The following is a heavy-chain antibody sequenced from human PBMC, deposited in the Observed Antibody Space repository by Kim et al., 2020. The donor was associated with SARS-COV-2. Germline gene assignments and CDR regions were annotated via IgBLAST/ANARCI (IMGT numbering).Heavy chain of an antibody. CDR3: AKDLVSSSFRAFHI. CDR1: GFTFGDFA. CDR2: LSWNSGVI. V-gene: IGHV3-9*01. Sequence: GGSLRLSCAASGFTFGDFAMHWVRQVPGKGLEWVSRLSWNSGVIGYADSVKGRFTISRHNAENSLYLQMNSLRAEDTAFYYCAKDLVSSSFRAFHIWGQGTMVTVSS. D-gene: IGHD6-6*01. J-gene: IGHJ3*02.